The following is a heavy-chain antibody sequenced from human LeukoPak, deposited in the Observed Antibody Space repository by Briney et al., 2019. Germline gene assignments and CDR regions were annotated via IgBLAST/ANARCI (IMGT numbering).Heavy chain of an antibody. CDR3: ASGLELDY. CDR2: INQDGSEK. CDR1: GFTFRSYW. J-gene: IGHJ4*02. V-gene: IGHV3-7*03. Sequence: PGGSLRLSCAASGFTFRSYWMRWVRQAPGKGLEWVANINQDGSEKNYVDSVEGRFTISRDNAKNSLYLQMNSLRAEDTAVYYCASGLELDYWGQGTLVTVSS.